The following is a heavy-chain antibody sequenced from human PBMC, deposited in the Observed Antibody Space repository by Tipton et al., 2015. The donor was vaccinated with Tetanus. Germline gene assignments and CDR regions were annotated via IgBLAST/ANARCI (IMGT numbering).Heavy chain of an antibody. Sequence: TLSLTCAVSGYSISSGYYWGWIRQPPGKGLEWIGSIYHSGSTYYNPSLKSRVTISVDTSKNHFSLKRSSVTAADTAVYYCARGGDWNSFDYWGQGTLVTVSS. V-gene: IGHV4-38-2*01. D-gene: IGHD3/OR15-3a*01. CDR3: ARGGDWNSFDY. CDR1: GYSISSGYY. J-gene: IGHJ4*02. CDR2: IYHSGST.